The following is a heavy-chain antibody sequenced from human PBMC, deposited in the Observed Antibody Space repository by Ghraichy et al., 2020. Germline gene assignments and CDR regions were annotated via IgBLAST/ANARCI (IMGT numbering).Heavy chain of an antibody. J-gene: IGHJ4*02. D-gene: IGHD1-26*01. CDR3: AKDRIVGATWYYFDY. CDR1: GFTFSSYA. CDR2: ISGSGGST. Sequence: GESLNISCAASGFTFSSYAMSWVRQAPGKGLEWVSAISGSGGSTYYTDSVKGRFTISRDNSKNTLYLQMNSLRAEDTAVYYCAKDRIVGATWYYFDYWGQGTLVTVSS. V-gene: IGHV3-23*01.